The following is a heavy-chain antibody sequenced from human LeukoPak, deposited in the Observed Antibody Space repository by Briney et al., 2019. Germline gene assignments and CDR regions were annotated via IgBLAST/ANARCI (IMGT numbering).Heavy chain of an antibody. CDR3: ARVRRLVTATTPYFDY. V-gene: IGHV4-59*01. CDR2: IYYSGSS. Sequence: SETLSLTCTVSGGSMSSYQWSWLRQPPGKGLEGIGYIYYSGSSKNNPSNPSLKSRVTISIDTSKNQFSLKLSSVTAAATAVYYCARVRRLVTATTPYFDYWGQGTLVTVSS. CDR1: GGSMSSYQ. J-gene: IGHJ4*02. D-gene: IGHD2-15*01.